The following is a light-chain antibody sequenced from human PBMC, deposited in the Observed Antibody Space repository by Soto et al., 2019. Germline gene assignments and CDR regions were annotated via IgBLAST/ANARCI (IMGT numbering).Light chain of an antibody. J-gene: IGKJ1*01. V-gene: IGKV3-20*01. CDR3: QQYGGPVPWT. CDR1: QTISRNY. CDR2: GAS. Sequence: EVVLTQSPGTLSLSPGERATVSCRASQTISRNYIAWYQKKPGQAPRLLIYGASTRATGIPDRFTGSGSGTDFTLTIARLEPEDFAVYYCQQYGGPVPWTFGQGTKVEV.